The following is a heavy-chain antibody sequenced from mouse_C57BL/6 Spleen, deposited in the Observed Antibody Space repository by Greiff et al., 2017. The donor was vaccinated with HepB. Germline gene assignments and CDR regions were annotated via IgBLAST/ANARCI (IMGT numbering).Heavy chain of an antibody. CDR1: EYEFPSYD. Sequence: EVMLVESGGGLVQPGESLKLSCESNEYEFPSYDMSWVRKTPEKRLELVAAINSDGGSTYYPDTMERRFIISRDNTKKTLYLQLSSLRSEDTALYYCARQGGYDYLFAYWGQGTLVTVSA. D-gene: IGHD2-4*01. J-gene: IGHJ3*01. CDR2: INSDGGST. CDR3: ARQGGYDYLFAY. V-gene: IGHV5-2*01.